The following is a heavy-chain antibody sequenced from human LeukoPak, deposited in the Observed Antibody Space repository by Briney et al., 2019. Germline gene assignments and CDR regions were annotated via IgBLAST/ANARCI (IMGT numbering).Heavy chain of an antibody. V-gene: IGHV4-4*07. J-gene: IGHJ3*02. D-gene: IGHD1-7*01. CDR2: IYTSGST. CDR1: GGSISGYY. CDR3: ARLMTGTTTAFDI. Sequence: PSETLSLTCTVSGGSISGYYWSWIRQPAGKGLEWVGRIYTSGSTHYNPSLKSRVTMSVDTSKNQFSLNLSSVTAADPDVYYCARLMTGTTTAFDIWGQGTMVTVSS.